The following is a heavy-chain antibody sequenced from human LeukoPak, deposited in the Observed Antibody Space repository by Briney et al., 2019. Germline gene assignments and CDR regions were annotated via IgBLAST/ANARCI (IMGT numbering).Heavy chain of an antibody. D-gene: IGHD2-2*01. V-gene: IGHV1-18*01. J-gene: IGHJ6*02. Sequence: ASVKVSCKASGYTFTSYGISWVRQAPGQGLGWMGWISAYNGNTNYAQKLQGRVTMTTGTSTSTAYMELRSLRSDDTAVYYCARDSSSTRQGDYYYGMDVWGQGTTVTVSS. CDR3: ARDSSSTRQGDYYYGMDV. CDR2: ISAYNGNT. CDR1: GYTFTSYG.